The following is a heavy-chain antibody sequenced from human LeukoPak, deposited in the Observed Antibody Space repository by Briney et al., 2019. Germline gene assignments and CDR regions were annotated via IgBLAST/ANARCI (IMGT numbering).Heavy chain of an antibody. CDR2: IKEDGSKE. CDR3: ARDFGDSSGWYNDY. CDR1: GFTSSKYW. D-gene: IGHD6-19*01. V-gene: IGHV3-7*01. Sequence: GGSLRLSCAASGFTSSKYWMSWVRQAPGKGLEWLADIKEDGSKEYFVDSVKGRFTISRDNTKNSVYLQMNSLRAEDTAVYYCARDFGDSSGWYNDYWGQGTLVIVSS. J-gene: IGHJ4*02.